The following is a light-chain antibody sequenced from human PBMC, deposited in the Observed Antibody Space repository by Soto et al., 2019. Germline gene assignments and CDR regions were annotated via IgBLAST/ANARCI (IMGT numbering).Light chain of an antibody. CDR2: GAS. J-gene: IGKJ4*01. CDR1: QSVISS. V-gene: IGKV3-15*01. CDR3: QQYRNWPLT. Sequence: IVLTQSPGTMSLSPGESAAISCRASQSVISSLGRYQHKPGQSPRLLIYGASTMAHNIAARFSGSGSATEFTPPISSLQSEDFAVYYGQQYRNWPLTFGGGTKVDIK.